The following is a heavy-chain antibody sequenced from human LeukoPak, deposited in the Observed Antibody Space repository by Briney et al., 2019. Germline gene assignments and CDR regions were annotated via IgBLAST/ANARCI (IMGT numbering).Heavy chain of an antibody. Sequence: ASVKVSCKASGYTFTSYAMHWVRQAPGQRLEWMGWINAGNGNTKYSQKFQGRVTITRDTSASTAYMELSSLRSEDTAVYYCASLRRWGVVPAAIEYFDYWGQGTLVTVSS. D-gene: IGHD2-2*02. CDR3: ASLRRWGVVPAAIEYFDY. J-gene: IGHJ4*02. CDR2: INAGNGNT. V-gene: IGHV1-3*01. CDR1: GYTFTSYA.